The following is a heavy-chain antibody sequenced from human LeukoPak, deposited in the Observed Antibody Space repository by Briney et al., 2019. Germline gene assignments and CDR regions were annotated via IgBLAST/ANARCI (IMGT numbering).Heavy chain of an antibody. D-gene: IGHD3-10*01. CDR1: GYTFTGYY. J-gene: IGHJ5*02. CDR2: INPNSGGT. V-gene: IGHV1-2*02. Sequence: ASVKVSCKASGYTFTGYYMHWVRQAPGQGLELMGWINPNSGGTIYAQKFQGRVTMTRDTSIRTVYMELSRLRSDATAVYYCARAPPITRGPFDPWGQGTLVTVSS. CDR3: ARAPPITRGPFDP.